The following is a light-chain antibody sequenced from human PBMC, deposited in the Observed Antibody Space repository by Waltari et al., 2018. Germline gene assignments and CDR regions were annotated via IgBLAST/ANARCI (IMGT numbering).Light chain of an antibody. CDR1: QSIGRS. CDR2: DIS. CDR3: QKYERLPAT. Sequence: EIVLPQSPGTLSLSLGDRATLSCRASQSIGRSVGWYQQRPGQAPRLLIYDISRRATGIPDRFSGSGYGTDFSLTISRLEPEDFAVYYCQKYERLPATFGQGTTVEIK. V-gene: IGKV3-20*01. J-gene: IGKJ1*01.